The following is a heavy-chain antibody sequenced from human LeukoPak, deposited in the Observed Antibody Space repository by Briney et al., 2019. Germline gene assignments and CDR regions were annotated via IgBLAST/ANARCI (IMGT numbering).Heavy chain of an antibody. J-gene: IGHJ4*02. CDR3: ARGYSSGWYYDY. V-gene: IGHV4-59*01. D-gene: IGHD6-19*01. Sequence: SETQSLTCTVSGGSISPYYWSWIRQPPGKGLEWIGYIYFSGSTNYSPSLKGRVTMLLDTSKNQFSLKLSSVTAADTAVYYCARGYSSGWYYDYWGQGTLVTVSS. CDR1: GGSISPYY. CDR2: IYFSGST.